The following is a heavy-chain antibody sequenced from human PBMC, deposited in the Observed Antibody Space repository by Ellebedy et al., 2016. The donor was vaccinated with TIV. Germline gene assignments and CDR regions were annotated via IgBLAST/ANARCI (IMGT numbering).Heavy chain of an antibody. J-gene: IGHJ4*02. V-gene: IGHV3-23*01. CDR1: GFTFSSYA. Sequence: GGSLRLXCAASGFTFSSYAMSWVRQAPGKGLEWVSAISGSGGSTYYADSVKGRFTISRDNSKNTLYLQMNSLRAEDTAVYYCAKDFSGYDSLYYFDYWGQGTLVTVSS. D-gene: IGHD5-12*01. CDR3: AKDFSGYDSLYYFDY. CDR2: ISGSGGST.